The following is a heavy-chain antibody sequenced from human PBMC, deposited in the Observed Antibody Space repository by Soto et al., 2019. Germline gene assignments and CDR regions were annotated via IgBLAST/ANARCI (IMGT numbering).Heavy chain of an antibody. CDR3: ARRKGVYYDSSGYHYYFDY. D-gene: IGHD3-22*01. V-gene: IGHV1-2*02. CDR1: GYTFTGYY. CDR2: INPNSGGT. J-gene: IGHJ4*02. Sequence: QVQLVQSGAEVKKPGASVKVSCKASGYTFTGYYMHWVRQAPGQGLEWMGWINPNSGGTKSAQKFQGRVTMTRDTSISTAYMELSRLRSDDTAVYYCARRKGVYYDSSGYHYYFDYWGQGTLVTVSS.